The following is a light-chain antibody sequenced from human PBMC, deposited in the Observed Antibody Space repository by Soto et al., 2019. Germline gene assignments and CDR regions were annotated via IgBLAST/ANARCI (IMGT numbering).Light chain of an antibody. J-gene: IGKJ5*01. CDR2: AAS. CDR1: QGISSY. CDR3: QQNYSIPIT. Sequence: AIRMTQSPSSFSASTGDRVTISCRMSQGISSYLAWYQQKPGKAPDLLIYAASSLKSGVPSRFSGSGSGTDFTLTITGLQPADFATYYCQQNYSIPITFGQGTRLEIK. V-gene: IGKV1D-8*02.